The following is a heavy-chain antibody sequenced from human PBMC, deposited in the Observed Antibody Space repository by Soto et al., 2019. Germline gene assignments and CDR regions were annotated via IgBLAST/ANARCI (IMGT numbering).Heavy chain of an antibody. J-gene: IGHJ6*03. V-gene: IGHV4-34*01. CDR1: GGSISSYY. CDR3: ARERRYCSGGSCYAYYYYYMDV. Sequence: SETLSLTCTVSGGSISSYYWSWIRQPPGKGLEWIGEINHSGSTNYNPSLKSRVTISVDTSKNQFSLKLSSVTAADTAVYYCARERRYCSGGSCYAYYYYYMDVWGKGTTVTVSS. CDR2: INHSGST. D-gene: IGHD2-15*01.